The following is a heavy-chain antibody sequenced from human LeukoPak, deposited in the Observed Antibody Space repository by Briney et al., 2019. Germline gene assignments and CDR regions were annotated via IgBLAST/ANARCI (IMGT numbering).Heavy chain of an antibody. V-gene: IGHV3-23*01. CDR3: AKDNFGLVPYCFDS. Sequence: GGSLRLSCVASGFTFTDYAMSWVRQAPGKGLEWVSSIGGGGFNTHYADSVKGRFSISRDTSTNTLYLEMNSLRADDSALYYCAKDNFGLVPYCFDSWGQGTLVTVSS. CDR1: GFTFTDYA. D-gene: IGHD2-21*01. CDR2: IGGGGFNT. J-gene: IGHJ4*02.